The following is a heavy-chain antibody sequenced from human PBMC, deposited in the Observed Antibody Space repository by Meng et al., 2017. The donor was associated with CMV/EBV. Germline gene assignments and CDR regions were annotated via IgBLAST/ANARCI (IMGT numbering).Heavy chain of an antibody. J-gene: IGHJ4*02. D-gene: IGHD6-13*01. V-gene: IGHV3-30*02. CDR3: AREQQQVVDY. Sequence: GESLKISCAASGFTFSSYGMHWVRQAPGKGLEWVAFIRYDGSNKYYADSVKGRFTISRDNSKNTLYLQMNSLRAEDTAIYYCAREQQQVVDYWGQGTLVTVSS. CDR2: IRYDGSNK. CDR1: GFTFSSYG.